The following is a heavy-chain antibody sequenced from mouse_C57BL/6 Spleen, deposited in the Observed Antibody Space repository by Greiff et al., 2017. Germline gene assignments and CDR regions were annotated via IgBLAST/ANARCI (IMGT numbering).Heavy chain of an antibody. D-gene: IGHD1-1*01. J-gene: IGHJ2*01. CDR2: IYPGNSDT. V-gene: IGHV1-5*01. CDR1: GYTFTSYW. CDR3: TRYYGSSYEDFDY. Sequence: EVQGVESGTVLARPGASVKMSCKTSGYTFTSYWMHWVKQRPGQGLEWIGAIYPGNSDTSYNQKFKGKAKLTAVTSASTAYMELSSLTNEDSAVYYCTRYYGSSYEDFDYWGQGTTLTVSS.